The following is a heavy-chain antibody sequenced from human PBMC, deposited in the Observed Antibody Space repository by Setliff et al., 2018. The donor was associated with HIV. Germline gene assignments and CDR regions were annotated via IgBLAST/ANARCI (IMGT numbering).Heavy chain of an antibody. D-gene: IGHD1-26*01. J-gene: IGHJ6*03. CDR3: ARDSGSSSYYYYYMDV. V-gene: IGHV5-10-1*01. CDR1: GYSFGSYW. Sequence: RGESLKISCKGSGYSFGSYWITRVRQMPGQGLEWMGRINPYDSNTNYRPSFQGHVSMSVDKSISTAYLQWSSLNASDTAMYYCARDSGSSSYYYYYMDVWGKGTTVTVSS. CDR2: INPYDSNT.